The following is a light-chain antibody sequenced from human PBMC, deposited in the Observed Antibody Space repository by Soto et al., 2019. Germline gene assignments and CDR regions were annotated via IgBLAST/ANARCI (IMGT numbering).Light chain of an antibody. CDR1: QSISSW. Sequence: IQITQSASTLSASVGDRVTITCRASQSISSWLAWYQQKPGKAPKLLIYKASTLKSGVPSRFSGSGSGTEFTLTISSLQSEDLEVYFCPQYNSWPRTFGQGTRLANK. V-gene: IGKV1-5*03. CDR3: PQYNSWPRT. CDR2: KAS. J-gene: IGKJ5*01.